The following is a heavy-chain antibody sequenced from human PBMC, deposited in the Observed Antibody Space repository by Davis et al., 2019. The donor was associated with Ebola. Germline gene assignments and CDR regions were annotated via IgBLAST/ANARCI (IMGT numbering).Heavy chain of an antibody. D-gene: IGHD3-16*01. Sequence: GESLKISCAASGFTFSSYGMHWVRQAPGKGLEWVAVISYDGSNKYYADSVKGRFTIPRDNSKNTLYLQMNSLRAEDTAVYYCARDRPLDFFFGDYYGMDVWGQGTTVTVSS. CDR2: ISYDGSNK. CDR1: GFTFSSYG. CDR3: ARDRPLDFFFGDYYGMDV. J-gene: IGHJ6*02. V-gene: IGHV3-30*03.